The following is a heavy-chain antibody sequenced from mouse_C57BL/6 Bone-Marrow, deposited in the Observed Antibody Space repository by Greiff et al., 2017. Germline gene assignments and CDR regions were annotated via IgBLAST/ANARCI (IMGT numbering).Heavy chain of an antibody. CDR2: IYPGGGYT. D-gene: IGHD2-12*01. Sequence: QVQLKQSGAELVRPGTSVKMSCKASGYTFTNYWIGWAKQRPGHGLEWIGDIYPGGGYTNYNEKFKGKATLTADKSSSTAYMQFSSLTSDDSAIYDCESSSYYPFDYWGQGTTLTVSS. CDR3: ESSSYYPFDY. V-gene: IGHV1-63*01. CDR1: GYTFTNYW. J-gene: IGHJ2*01.